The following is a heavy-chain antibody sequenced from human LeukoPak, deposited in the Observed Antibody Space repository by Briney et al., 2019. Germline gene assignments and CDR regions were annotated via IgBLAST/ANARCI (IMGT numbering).Heavy chain of an antibody. D-gene: IGHD4-17*01. CDR2: ISYDGSNK. CDR1: GFTFSSYA. J-gene: IGHJ4*02. Sequence: QAGGSLRLSCAASGFTFSSYAMHWVRRAPGKGLEWVAVISYDGSNKYYADSVKGRFTISRDNSKNTLYLQMNSLRAEDTAVYYCARGILHGDYSYWGQGTLVTVSS. V-gene: IGHV3-30-3*01. CDR3: ARGILHGDYSY.